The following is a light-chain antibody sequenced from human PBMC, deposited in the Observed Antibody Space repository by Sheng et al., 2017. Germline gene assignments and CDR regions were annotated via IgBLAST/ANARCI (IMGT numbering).Light chain of an antibody. CDR1: QDIKIH. J-gene: IGKJ5*01. Sequence: AIQMTQSPSSLSASVGDRVTITCRASQDIKIHLGWYQQKPGKAPELLIYAASHLRNGLPSRFSGSGSGTDFTLTISSLQPEDFATYYCLQEYSDPSFGQGTRLEIK. CDR2: AAS. V-gene: IGKV1-6*01. CDR3: LQEYSDPS.